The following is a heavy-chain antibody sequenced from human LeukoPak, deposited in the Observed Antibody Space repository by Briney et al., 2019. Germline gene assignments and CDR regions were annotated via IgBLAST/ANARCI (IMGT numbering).Heavy chain of an antibody. CDR3: ARRRAGQQRGYNWFDP. D-gene: IGHD6-25*01. V-gene: IGHV1-8*01. CDR2: MNPNSGNT. J-gene: IGHJ5*02. CDR1: GYTFTRYV. Sequence: RASVKVSCKASGYTFTRYVINWVRQATGQGLEWMGWMNPNSGNTGYAQKLQGRVTMTRNTSISTAYTELSSLRSEDTAVYSCARRRAGQQRGYNWFDPWGQGTLVTVSS.